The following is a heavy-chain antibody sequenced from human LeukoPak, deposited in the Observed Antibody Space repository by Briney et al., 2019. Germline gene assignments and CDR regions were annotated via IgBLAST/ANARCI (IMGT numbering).Heavy chain of an antibody. J-gene: IGHJ4*02. Sequence: SETLSLTCSVSGYSIRSGYFWGWIRQPPGKGLEWIGSIYQSGSTYYNPSLKSRVTISVDTSKNQFSLKVNSVTAADTAIYYCVRDFDYWGQGILVTVSS. CDR2: IYQSGST. CDR3: VRDFDY. CDR1: GYSIRSGYF. V-gene: IGHV4-38-2*02.